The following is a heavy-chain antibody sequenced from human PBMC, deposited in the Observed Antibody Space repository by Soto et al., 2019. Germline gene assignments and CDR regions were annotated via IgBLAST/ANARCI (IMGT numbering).Heavy chain of an antibody. V-gene: IGHV3-23*01. CDR2: ISVGGST. D-gene: IGHD2-15*01. Sequence: GGSLRLSCAASGFTFSGYAMNWVRQAPGKGLEWVSGISVGGSTYYTDSVKGRFTISRDNSKNTLYLQMNSLRAEDTAVYYCAKNPPATYYYYYGMDVWGQGTTVTVSS. CDR1: GFTFSGYA. J-gene: IGHJ6*02. CDR3: AKNPPATYYYYYGMDV.